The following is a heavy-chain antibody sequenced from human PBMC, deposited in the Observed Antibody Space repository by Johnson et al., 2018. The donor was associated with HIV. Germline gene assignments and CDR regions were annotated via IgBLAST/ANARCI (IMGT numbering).Heavy chain of an antibody. J-gene: IGHJ3*02. CDR3: AKGEGYCGGDCLDAFDI. CDR1: GFTFSSNY. V-gene: IGHV3-30*18. CDR2: ISSDGSNK. D-gene: IGHD2-21*01. Sequence: HVQLVESGGGVVQPGRSLRLSCAASGFTFSSNYMSWVRQAPGKGLEWVAVISSDGSNKYYADSVKGRFTISRDNSKNTLYLQMNSLRAEDTAAYYCAKGEGYCGGDCLDAFDIWGQGTVVTVSS.